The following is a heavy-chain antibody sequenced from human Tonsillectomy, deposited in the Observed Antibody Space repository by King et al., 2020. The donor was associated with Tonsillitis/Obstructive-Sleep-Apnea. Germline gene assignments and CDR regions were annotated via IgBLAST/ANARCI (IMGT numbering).Heavy chain of an antibody. J-gene: IGHJ3*02. CDR3: ASTAGATEDPSRVDDAFDI. CDR2: IYPGDSDT. D-gene: IGHD5-12*01. CDR1: GYSFTSYW. Sequence: QLVQSGAEVKKPGESLKISCKGSGYSFTSYWIGWVRQMPGKGLEWMGIIYPGDSDTRYSPSFQGQVTISADKSISTAYLQWSSLKASDTAMYYCASTAGATEDPSRVDDAFDIWGQGTMVTVSS. V-gene: IGHV5-51*01.